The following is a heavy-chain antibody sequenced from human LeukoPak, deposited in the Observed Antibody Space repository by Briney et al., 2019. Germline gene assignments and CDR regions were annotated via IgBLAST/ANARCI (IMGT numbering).Heavy chain of an antibody. V-gene: IGHV1-24*01. CDR2: IDPEDGET. CDR1: GHILSEVS. Sequence: ASVKVSCKVSGHILSEVSMLWVRQAPGKGLEWMGGIDPEDGETTYGQKFQGRVTLTEDTSTNTAYMELSSLRSDDTAVYYCVTDFRSRFGELLNYWGQGTLVTVSS. J-gene: IGHJ4*02. D-gene: IGHD3-10*01. CDR3: VTDFRSRFGELLNY.